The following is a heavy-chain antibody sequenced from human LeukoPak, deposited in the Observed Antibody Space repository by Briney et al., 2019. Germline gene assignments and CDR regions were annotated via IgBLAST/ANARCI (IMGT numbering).Heavy chain of an antibody. J-gene: IGHJ4*02. Sequence: GGSLRLSCAASGFTFSTYAANWGRRAPGKALEWVSAISSSGGTTYYADSVKGRFSTSRDNSKNTLYLRMNSLRAEDTAIYYCAKDRNAWPTNFDSWGQGTLVTVSA. CDR2: ISSSGGTT. CDR1: GFTFSTYA. V-gene: IGHV3-23*01. CDR3: AKDRNAWPTNFDS. D-gene: IGHD5-24*01.